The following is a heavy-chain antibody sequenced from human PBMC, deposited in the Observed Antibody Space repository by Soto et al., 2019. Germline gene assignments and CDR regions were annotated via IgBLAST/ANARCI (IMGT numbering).Heavy chain of an antibody. V-gene: IGHV3-30*01. Sequence: QVQLVESGGGVVQPGRSLRLSCAASGFTFTSYAMHWVRQAPGRGLEWVAFISFDGSNKYYADSVKGRFTISRDNSKNTLYLQRNSLRAEDTAVYYCARDAVPSDFDYWGQGTLVTVSS. CDR1: GFTFTSYA. CDR2: ISFDGSNK. J-gene: IGHJ4*02. CDR3: ARDAVPSDFDY.